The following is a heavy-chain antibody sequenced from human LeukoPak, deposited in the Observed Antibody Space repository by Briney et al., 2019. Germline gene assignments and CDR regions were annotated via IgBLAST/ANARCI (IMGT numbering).Heavy chain of an antibody. V-gene: IGHV3-23*01. CDR3: GKTTVGYSSGQKPAWPVDY. CDR1: GFNFNLYW. CDR2: IFGSGGSP. Sequence: GGSLRLSCAASGFNFNLYWMSWVRQAPGKGLEWVAGIFGSGGSPHYADPVKGRFTISRDNSRNTVYLQINSLRAEDTAVYYCGKTTVGYSSGQKPAWPVDYWGQGTLVTVSS. J-gene: IGHJ4*02. D-gene: IGHD5-18*01.